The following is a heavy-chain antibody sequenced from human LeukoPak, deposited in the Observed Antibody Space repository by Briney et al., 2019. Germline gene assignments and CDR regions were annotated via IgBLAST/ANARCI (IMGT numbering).Heavy chain of an antibody. CDR3: ARAPGVWKYQLLQDGDSGY. Sequence: GGSLRLSCAASGFTFSSYSMNWVRQAPGKGLEWVSYISSSSSTIYYADSVKGRFTISRDNAKNSLYLQMNSLRDEDTAVYYCARAPGVWKYQLLQDGDSGYWGQGTLVTVSS. CDR2: ISSSSSTI. V-gene: IGHV3-48*02. CDR1: GFTFSSYS. D-gene: IGHD2-2*01. J-gene: IGHJ4*02.